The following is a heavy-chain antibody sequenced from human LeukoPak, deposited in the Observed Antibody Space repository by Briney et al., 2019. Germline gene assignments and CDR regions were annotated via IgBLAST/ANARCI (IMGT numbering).Heavy chain of an antibody. CDR1: GGSFSGYY. J-gene: IGHJ4*02. CDR3: ARQNYGSAPLRY. CDR2: INHSGST. Sequence: SETLSLTCAVYGGSFSGYYWSWIRQPPGRGLEWIGEINHSGSTNYNPSLKSRVTISVDTSKNQFSLKLSSVTAADTAVYYCARQNYGSAPLRYWGQGTLVTVSS. D-gene: IGHD3-10*01. V-gene: IGHV4-34*01.